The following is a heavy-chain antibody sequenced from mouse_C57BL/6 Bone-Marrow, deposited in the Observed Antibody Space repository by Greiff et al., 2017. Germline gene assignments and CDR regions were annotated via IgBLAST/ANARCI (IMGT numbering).Heavy chain of an antibody. D-gene: IGHD3-2*02. CDR1: GYTFTSYG. V-gene: IGHV1-81*01. Sequence: VMLVESGAELARPGASVKLSCKASGYTFTSYGISWVKQRTGQGLEWIGEIYPRSGNTYYNEKLKGKATLTADKSSSTAYMELRSLTSEDSAVYFCSRGGQLRLRPYAMDYWGQGTSVTVSS. J-gene: IGHJ4*01. CDR3: SRGGQLRLRPYAMDY. CDR2: IYPRSGNT.